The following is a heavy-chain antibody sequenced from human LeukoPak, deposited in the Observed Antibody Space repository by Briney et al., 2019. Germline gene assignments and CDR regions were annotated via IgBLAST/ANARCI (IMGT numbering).Heavy chain of an antibody. J-gene: IGHJ6*02. V-gene: IGHV1-18*01. CDR2: ISAYNGNT. CDR3: ARDGDIVVVPAAIDHYYYGMDV. CDR1: GYTLTSYG. D-gene: IGHD2-2*01. Sequence: ASVKVSCKASGYTLTSYGISWVRQAPGQGLEWMGWISAYNGNTNYAQKLQGRVTMTTDTSTSTAYMELRSLRSDDTAVYYCARDGDIVVVPAAIDHYYYGMDVWGQGTTVTVSS.